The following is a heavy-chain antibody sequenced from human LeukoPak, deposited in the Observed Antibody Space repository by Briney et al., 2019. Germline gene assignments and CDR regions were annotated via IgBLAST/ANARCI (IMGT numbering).Heavy chain of an antibody. V-gene: IGHV3-23*01. CDR2: IFGSGGSP. Sequence: GGSLRLSCEASGFTFGSHDMYWVRQAPGKGLEWVAGIFGSGGSPHYADSVKGRFTISRDNSRNTVYPQINSLRADDTAVYYCGKTTVGYSSGQKPAWPVDYWGQGTLVTVSS. J-gene: IGHJ4*02. CDR3: GKTTVGYSSGQKPAWPVDY. CDR1: GFTFGSHD. D-gene: IGHD5-18*01.